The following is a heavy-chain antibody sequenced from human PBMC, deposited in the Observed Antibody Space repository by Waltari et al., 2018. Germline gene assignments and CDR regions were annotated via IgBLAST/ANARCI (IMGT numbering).Heavy chain of an antibody. Sequence: QEKLVESGGGVVQSGRSLKLSCEASGFSFTNYGMHWVRQAPGKGVEGGVSIWYDGSKKYYADAVKGRFDISRDNSRNTLYLQMDSLRAEDTAVYFCARDQYGESVYYAMNVWGQGTAVTVSS. V-gene: IGHV3-33*01. D-gene: IGHD2-21*01. CDR2: IWYDGSKK. CDR1: GFSFTNYG. CDR3: ARDQYGESVYYAMNV. J-gene: IGHJ6*02.